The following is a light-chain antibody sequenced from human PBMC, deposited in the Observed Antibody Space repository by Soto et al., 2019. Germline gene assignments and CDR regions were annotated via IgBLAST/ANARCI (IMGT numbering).Light chain of an antibody. J-gene: IGKJ1*01. Sequence: IVLTQSPATLSLSPGERATLSCRASQSVSSYLAWYQQRPGQAPRLLIYDASNRTTGSPARFSSSVSETDCTRTIGRVEHEYFAVYYCQQIYSTPGTFGQGTKVDIK. CDR3: QQIYSTPGT. V-gene: IGKV3-11*01. CDR2: DAS. CDR1: QSVSSY.